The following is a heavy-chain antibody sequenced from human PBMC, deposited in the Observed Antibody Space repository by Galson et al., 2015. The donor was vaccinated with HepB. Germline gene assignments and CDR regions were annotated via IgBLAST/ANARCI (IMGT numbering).Heavy chain of an antibody. D-gene: IGHD1-26*01. CDR2: ISYDGSSN. CDR1: GFTFSSYG. Sequence: SLRHSCAAAGFTFSSYGMHWVRPAPGTGLEWVAVISYDGSSNYYADSVKGRFTISRDNSKNTLYLQMNSLRAEDTAVYYCAKDPLYRPSYSGSYNDAFDIWGQGTMVTVSS. J-gene: IGHJ3*02. V-gene: IGHV3-30*18. CDR3: AKDPLYRPSYSGSYNDAFDI.